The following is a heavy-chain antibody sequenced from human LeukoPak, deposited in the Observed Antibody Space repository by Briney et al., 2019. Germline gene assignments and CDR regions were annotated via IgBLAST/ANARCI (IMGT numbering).Heavy chain of an antibody. CDR3: ARDGDSSSWSFFDY. D-gene: IGHD6-13*01. Sequence: SETLSLTCTVSVDSLSSYYWSWIPQPAGKGLEWSGRIYTSGSTNYNPSLKSRVNMSVDTSKNQVSLKLSSVTAADTAVYYCARDGDSSSWSFFDYWGQGTLVTVSS. J-gene: IGHJ4*02. V-gene: IGHV4-4*07. CDR2: IYTSGST. CDR1: VDSLSSYY.